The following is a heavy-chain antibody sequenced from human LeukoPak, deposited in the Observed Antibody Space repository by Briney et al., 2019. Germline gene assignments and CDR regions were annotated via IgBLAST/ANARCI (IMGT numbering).Heavy chain of an antibody. J-gene: IGHJ4*02. CDR1: GFTFSSYA. CDR2: ISGSGANR. Sequence: GGSLRLSCAASGFTFSSYAMSWVRQAPGKGLEWVSAISGSGANRYYADSVKGRFTISRDNSKNSLYLQMNSLRAEDTAVYYCASGAQSDYWGQGTLVTVSS. V-gene: IGHV3-23*01. D-gene: IGHD1-26*01. CDR3: ASGAQSDY.